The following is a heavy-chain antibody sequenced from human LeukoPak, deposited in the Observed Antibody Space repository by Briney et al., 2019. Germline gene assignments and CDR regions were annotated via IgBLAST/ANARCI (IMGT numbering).Heavy chain of an antibody. CDR1: GFTFSSYG. V-gene: IGHV3-30*18. CDR3: AKGGGRDRGFDY. D-gene: IGHD1-26*01. CDR2: ISYDGSNK. Sequence: GGSLRLSCAASGFTFSSYGMHWVRQAPGKGLEWVAVISYDGSNKYYADSVKGRFTISRDNSKNTLYLQMNSLRAEDTAVYYCAKGGGRDRGFDYWGQGTLVTVSS. J-gene: IGHJ4*02.